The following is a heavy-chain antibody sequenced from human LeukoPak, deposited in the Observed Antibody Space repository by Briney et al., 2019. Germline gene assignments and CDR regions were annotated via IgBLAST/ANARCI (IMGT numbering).Heavy chain of an antibody. CDR1: GFTLSSYE. CDR3: ARESGYYYVFDY. CDR2: ISSSGSTI. J-gene: IGHJ4*02. Sequence: GGSLRLSCAASGFTLSSYEMNWVRQAPGKGLEWVSYISSSGSTIYYADSVKGRFTISRDNAKNSLYLQMNSLRAEDTAVYYCARESGYYYVFDYWGQGTLVTVSS. D-gene: IGHD3-22*01. V-gene: IGHV3-48*03.